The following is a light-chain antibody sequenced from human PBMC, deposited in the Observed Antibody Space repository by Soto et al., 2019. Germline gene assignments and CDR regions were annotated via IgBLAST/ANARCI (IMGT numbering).Light chain of an antibody. J-gene: IGLJ1*01. V-gene: IGLV1-44*01. CDR3: AAWDDSLNGRYV. Sequence: QSVLTQPPPAFGTPGQGVTTFFLGSGPKTGSNTVNWYQQLPGTAPKLLIYSNNQRPSGVPDRFSGSKSGTSASLAISGLQSEDEADYYCAAWDDSLNGRYVFGTGTKVTVL. CDR2: SNN. CDR1: GPKTGSNT.